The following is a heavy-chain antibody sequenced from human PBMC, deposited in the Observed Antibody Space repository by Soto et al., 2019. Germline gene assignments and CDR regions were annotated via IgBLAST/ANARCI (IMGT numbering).Heavy chain of an antibody. J-gene: IGHJ3*02. V-gene: IGHV1-46*01. CDR2: INPSGGST. CDR1: GYTFTSYY. D-gene: IGHD5-12*01. CDR3: ARDQGTTATPDAFDI. Sequence: GASVKVSCKASGYTFTSYYMHWVRQAPGQGLEWMGIINPSGGSTSYAQKFQGRVTMTRDTSTSTVYMELSSLRSEDTAVYYCARDQGTTATPDAFDIWGQSTMVTVSS.